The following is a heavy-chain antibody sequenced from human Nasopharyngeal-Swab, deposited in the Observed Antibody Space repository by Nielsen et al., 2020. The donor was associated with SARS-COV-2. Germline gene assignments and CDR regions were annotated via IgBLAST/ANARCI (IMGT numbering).Heavy chain of an antibody. CDR2: ISGSGGST. CDR1: GFTFSSYA. D-gene: IGHD3-10*01. V-gene: IGHV3-23*01. Sequence: GESLKISCAASGFTFSSYAMSWVRQAPGKGLEWVSAISGSGGSTYYADSVKGRFTISRDNSKNTLYLQMNSLRAEDTAVYYCAKEWGSGSYYSYWGQGTLVTVSS. J-gene: IGHJ4*02. CDR3: AKEWGSGSYYSY.